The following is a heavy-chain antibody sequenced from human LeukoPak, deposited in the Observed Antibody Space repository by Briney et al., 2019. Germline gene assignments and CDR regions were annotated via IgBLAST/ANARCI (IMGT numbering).Heavy chain of an antibody. CDR2: ISSNGGST. CDR1: GFTFSSYA. CDR3: ARDLMATITY. V-gene: IGHV3-64*01. J-gene: IGHJ4*02. Sequence: GGSLRLSCAASGFTFSSYAMHWVRQAPGKGLEYVSAISSNGGSTYYANSVKGRFTISRDNSKNTLYLQMGSLRAEDMAVYYCARDLMATITYWGQGTLVTVSS. D-gene: IGHD5-24*01.